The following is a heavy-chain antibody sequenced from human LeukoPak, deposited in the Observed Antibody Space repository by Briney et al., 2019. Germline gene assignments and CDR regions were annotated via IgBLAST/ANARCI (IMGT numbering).Heavy chain of an antibody. Sequence: GGSLRLSCAASGFTFSSYGMHWVRQAPGKGLEWVAVIWYDGSNKYYADSVKGRFTISRDNSKNTLYLQMNSLRAEDTAVYYCARDSRAALNPFMLYWAQGTLVTVSS. CDR2: IWYDGSNK. CDR3: ARDSRAALNPFMLY. D-gene: IGHD3-16*01. CDR1: GFTFSSYG. J-gene: IGHJ4*02. V-gene: IGHV3-33*01.